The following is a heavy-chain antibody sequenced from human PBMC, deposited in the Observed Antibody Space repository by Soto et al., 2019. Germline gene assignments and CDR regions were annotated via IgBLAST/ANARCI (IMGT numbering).Heavy chain of an antibody. Sequence: QLQLQESGPGLVKPSETLSLTCTVSGGSISSSSYYWGWIRQPPGKGLEWIGSIYYSGSTYYNPSLKSRVTISVDTSKNQFSLKLSSVTAADPAVYYCARLAAGTVRYWGQGTLVTVSS. CDR3: ARLAAGTVRY. J-gene: IGHJ4*02. CDR2: IYYSGST. D-gene: IGHD6-13*01. V-gene: IGHV4-39*01. CDR1: GGSISSSSYY.